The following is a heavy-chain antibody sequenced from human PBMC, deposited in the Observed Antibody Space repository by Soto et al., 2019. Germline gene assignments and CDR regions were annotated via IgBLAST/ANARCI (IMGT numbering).Heavy chain of an antibody. J-gene: IGHJ4*02. CDR1: GYTFNTYY. CDR2: IHPSGGGT. Sequence: QVQLVQSGAEVRKPGASVKVSCKPSGYTFNTYYLHWLRQAPGQALEWMGVIHPSGGGTTYAQKFLGRVTVTRDTCTTTVFMWLSCLRSDDTAVYYCARGGHIAVVAASFDNWGQGTLVTVSS. V-gene: IGHV1-46*02. D-gene: IGHD2-21*02. CDR3: ARGGHIAVVAASFDN.